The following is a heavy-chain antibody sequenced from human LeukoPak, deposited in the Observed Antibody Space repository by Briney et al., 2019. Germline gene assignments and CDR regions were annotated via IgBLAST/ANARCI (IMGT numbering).Heavy chain of an antibody. CDR2: ISPSGGST. D-gene: IGHD3-9*01. CDR1: GYTFTSNY. J-gene: IGHJ4*02. CDR3: ARSVYGLRYFDWLPPTEYYFDY. V-gene: IGHV1-46*01. Sequence: ASVKVSCKAFGYTFTSNYMHWVRQAPGQGPEWMGVISPSGGSTTYAQKFQGRVTLTRDMSTSTDYLELSSLRSEDTAVYYCARSVYGLRYFDWLPPTEYYFDYWGQGTLVTVSS.